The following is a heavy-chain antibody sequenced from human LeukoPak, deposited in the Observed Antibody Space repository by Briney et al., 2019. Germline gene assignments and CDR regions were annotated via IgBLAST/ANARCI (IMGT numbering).Heavy chain of an antibody. V-gene: IGHV4-4*07. CDR2: IYTSGST. CDR3: ARGGIRGYSAFDNLDF. D-gene: IGHD5-12*01. Sequence: SETLSLTCTVSGGSISSYYWSWIRQPAGKGLEWIGRIYTSGSTNYNPSLKSRVSMSVDTSKNQLSLTLTSVTVADTAFYYCARGGIRGYSAFDNLDFWGLGTHVTVSS. J-gene: IGHJ4*02. CDR1: GGSISSYY.